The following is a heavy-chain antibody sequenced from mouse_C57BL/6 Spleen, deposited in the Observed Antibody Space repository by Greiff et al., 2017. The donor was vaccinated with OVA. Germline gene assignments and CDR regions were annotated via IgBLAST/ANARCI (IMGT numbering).Heavy chain of an antibody. CDR2: IYPRSGNP. D-gene: IGHD2-13*01. Sequence: LQESGAELARPGASVKLSCKASGYTFTSYGISWVKQRTGQGLEWIGEIYPRSGNPYYNEKFKGKATLTADKSSSTAYMELRSRTSEYSAVYFCARKRLDYAMDYWGQGTSVTVSS. CDR1: GYTFTSYG. V-gene: IGHV1-81*01. CDR3: ARKRLDYAMDY. J-gene: IGHJ4*01.